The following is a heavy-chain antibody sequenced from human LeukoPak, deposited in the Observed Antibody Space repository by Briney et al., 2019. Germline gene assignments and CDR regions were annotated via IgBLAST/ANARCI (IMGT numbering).Heavy chain of an antibody. J-gene: IGHJ4*02. CDR2: INPNSGGT. CDR1: GYTFTGYY. CDR3: ASWRDGYNSADY. V-gene: IGHV1-2*02. D-gene: IGHD5-24*01. Sequence: ASVKVSCKASGYTFTGYYMHWVRQAPGQGLEWMGWINPNSGGTNYAQKFQGRVTMTRDTSISTAYMELSSLRSEDTAVYYCASWRDGYNSADYWGQGTLVIVSS.